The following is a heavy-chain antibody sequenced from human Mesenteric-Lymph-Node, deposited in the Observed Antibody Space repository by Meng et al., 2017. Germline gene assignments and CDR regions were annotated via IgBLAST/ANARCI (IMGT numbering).Heavy chain of an antibody. CDR2: INPSGGST. V-gene: IGHV1-46*01. CDR1: GYTLTELS. CDR3: ARSPQPTVTLPYGRYYFDY. D-gene: IGHD4-17*01. Sequence: QVQLVQSGAEVKKPGASVKVSCKVSGYTLTELSMHWVRQAPGQGLEWMGIINPSGGSTSYAQKFQGRVTMTRDTSTSTVYMELSSLRSEDTAVYYCARSPQPTVTLPYGRYYFDYWGQGTLVTVSS. J-gene: IGHJ4*02.